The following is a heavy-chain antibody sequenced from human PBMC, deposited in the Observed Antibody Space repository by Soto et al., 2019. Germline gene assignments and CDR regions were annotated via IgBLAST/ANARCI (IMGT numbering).Heavy chain of an antibody. CDR2: ISYDGSNK. CDR3: AKEEGKYSSGLY. J-gene: IGHJ4*02. D-gene: IGHD6-19*01. Sequence: QVQLVESGGGVGQPGRSLRLSCAASGFTFSSYGMHWVRQAPGKGLEWVAVISYDGSNKYYADSVKGRFTISRDNSKNTLYLQMNCLRAEDTAVYYCAKEEGKYSSGLYWGQGTLVTVSS. CDR1: GFTFSSYG. V-gene: IGHV3-30*18.